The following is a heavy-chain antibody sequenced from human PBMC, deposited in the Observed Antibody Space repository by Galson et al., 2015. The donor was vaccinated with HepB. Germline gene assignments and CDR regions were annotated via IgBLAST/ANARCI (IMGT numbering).Heavy chain of an antibody. CDR1: GFTFSGSA. CDR2: IRSKANSYAT. CDR3: ARAYDSSGYYPLCAFDI. J-gene: IGHJ3*02. D-gene: IGHD3-22*01. V-gene: IGHV3-73*01. Sequence: SLRLSCAASGFTFSGSAMHWVRQASGKGLEWVGRIRSKANSYATAYAASVKGRFTISRDDSKNTAYPQMNSLKTEDTAVYYCARAYDSSGYYPLCAFDIWGQGTMVTVSS.